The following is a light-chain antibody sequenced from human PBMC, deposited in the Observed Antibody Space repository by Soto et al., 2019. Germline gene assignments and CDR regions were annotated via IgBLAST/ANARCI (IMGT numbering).Light chain of an antibody. CDR1: SSDVGNYNL. Sequence: QSVLTQPASVSGSPGQSITISCAGTSSDVGNYNLVSWYQQYPGKAPKLMIYEGSKRPSGVPNRFSGSKSGNTASLTVSGLQAEDEADYFCCSYARSTTGVFGGGTKLTVL. J-gene: IGLJ2*01. CDR2: EGS. CDR3: CSYARSTTGV. V-gene: IGLV2-23*01.